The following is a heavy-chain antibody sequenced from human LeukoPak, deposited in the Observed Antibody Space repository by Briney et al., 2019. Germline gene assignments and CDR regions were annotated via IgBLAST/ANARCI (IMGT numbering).Heavy chain of an antibody. CDR2: IYYSGST. J-gene: IGHJ3*02. CDR3: ARDHIVATIRAFDI. CDR1: GGSISSGGYY. V-gene: IGHV4-31*03. D-gene: IGHD5-12*01. Sequence: PSQTLSLTCTVSGGSISSGGYYWSWIRQHPGKGLEWIGYIYYSGSTYYNPSPKSRVTISVDTSKNQFSLKLSSVTAADTAVYYCARDHIVATIRAFDIWGQGTMVTVSS.